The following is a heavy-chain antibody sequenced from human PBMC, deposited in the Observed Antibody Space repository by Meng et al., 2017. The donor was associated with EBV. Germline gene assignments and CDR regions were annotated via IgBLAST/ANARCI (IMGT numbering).Heavy chain of an antibody. J-gene: IGHJ4*02. CDR2: INPNSGGT. Sequence: VQLVQSRAEVKKPGASVKVSCKASGYTFTGYYMHWVRQAPGQGLEWMGRINPNSGGTNYAQKFQGRVTMTRDTSISTAYMELSRLRSDDTAVYYCARVGIAVAGTGDYWGQGTLVTVSS. D-gene: IGHD6-19*01. V-gene: IGHV1-2*06. CDR3: ARVGIAVAGTGDY. CDR1: GYTFTGYY.